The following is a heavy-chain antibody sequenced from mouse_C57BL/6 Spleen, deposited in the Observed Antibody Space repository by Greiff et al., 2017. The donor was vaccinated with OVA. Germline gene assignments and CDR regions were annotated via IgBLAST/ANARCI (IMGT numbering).Heavy chain of an antibody. J-gene: IGHJ4*01. CDR2: IDPSDSET. CDR1: GYTFTSYW. CDR3: ARGSTVVPDAMDY. V-gene: IGHV1-52*01. D-gene: IGHD1-1*01. Sequence: QVQLQQPGAELVRPGSSVKLSCKASGYTFTSYWMHWVKQRPIQGLEWIGNIDPSDSETHYNQKFKDKATLTVDKSSSTAYMQLSSLTSEDSAVYDCARGSTVVPDAMDYWGQGTSVTVSS.